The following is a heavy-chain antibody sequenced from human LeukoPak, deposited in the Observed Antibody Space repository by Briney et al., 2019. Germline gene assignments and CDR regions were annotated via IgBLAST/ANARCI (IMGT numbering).Heavy chain of an antibody. J-gene: IGHJ4*02. CDR3: ATADWESFYFDS. Sequence: SETLSLTCTVSGGSVSRGGYYWNWIRQHPGKGLEWIGFTSYSEGTYYNPSLMSRITISVDISQNQFSLRMRDVTAADTAVYFCATADWESFYFDSWGQGALVAVSS. CDR2: TSYSEGT. V-gene: IGHV4-31*03. D-gene: IGHD1-26*01. CDR1: GGSVSRGGYY.